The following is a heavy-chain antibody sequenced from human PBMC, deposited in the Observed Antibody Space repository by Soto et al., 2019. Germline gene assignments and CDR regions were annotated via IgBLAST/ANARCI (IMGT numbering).Heavy chain of an antibody. Sequence: EVQLVESGGGLVQPGGSLRLSCAASGFTFSSYWMSWVRQAPGKGLEWVANIKQAGSEKYYVDSVKGRFTIYRDNAKNSLYLKLNSLRAEDTAVYYCARDIAVAANWFDPWGQGTLVTVSS. J-gene: IGHJ5*02. CDR3: ARDIAVAANWFDP. V-gene: IGHV3-7*01. D-gene: IGHD6-19*01. CDR2: IKQAGSEK. CDR1: GFTFSSYW.